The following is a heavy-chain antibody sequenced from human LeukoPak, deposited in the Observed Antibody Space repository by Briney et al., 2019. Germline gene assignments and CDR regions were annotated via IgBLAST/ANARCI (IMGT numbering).Heavy chain of an antibody. V-gene: IGHV1-69*06. D-gene: IGHD6-6*01. CDR1: RGTFSSYA. J-gene: IGHJ6*03. Sequence: SVNVSCTASRGTFSSYAISWVRQAPGQGLEWMGGIIPIFGTANYAQKFQGRATITADKSTSTAYMELSSLRSEDTAVYYCARGSIAARPYYYYYYYMDVWGKGTTVTVSS. CDR2: IIPIFGTA. CDR3: ARGSIAARPYYYYYYYMDV.